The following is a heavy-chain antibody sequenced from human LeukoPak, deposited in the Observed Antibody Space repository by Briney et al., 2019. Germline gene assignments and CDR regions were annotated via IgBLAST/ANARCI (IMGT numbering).Heavy chain of an antibody. D-gene: IGHD4-23*01. Sequence: GGSLRLSCAASGFTFDDYAMHWVRQAPGKGLEWVSGISWNSGTIACADSVKGRFTISRDNAKNSLYLQMNTLRAEDTALYYCAKGTGYGGNSGHDYWGQGTLVTVSS. CDR3: AKGTGYGGNSGHDY. V-gene: IGHV3-9*01. J-gene: IGHJ4*02. CDR1: GFTFDDYA. CDR2: ISWNSGTI.